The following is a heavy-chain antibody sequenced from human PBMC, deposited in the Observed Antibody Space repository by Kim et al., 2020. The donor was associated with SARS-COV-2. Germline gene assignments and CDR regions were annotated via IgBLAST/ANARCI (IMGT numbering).Heavy chain of an antibody. CDR2: IYTSGST. V-gene: IGHV4-61*02. CDR1: GGSISSGSYY. CDR3: VRVSYYYYYGMDV. J-gene: IGHJ6*02. Sequence: SETLSLTCTVSGGSISSGSYYWSWIRQPAGKGLEWIGRIYTSGSTNYNPSLKTRVTTSVDTSKNQFSLKLSSLTAADTAVYYCVRVSYYYYYGMDVWGQGTTVTVSS.